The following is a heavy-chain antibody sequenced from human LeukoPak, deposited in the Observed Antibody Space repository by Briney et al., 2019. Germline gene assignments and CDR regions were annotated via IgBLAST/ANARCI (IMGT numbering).Heavy chain of an antibody. J-gene: IGHJ3*02. Sequence: GGSLRLSCAASGFTFSSYSMNWVRQAPGKGLEWVSSISSSSSYIYYADSVKGRFTISRDNAKNSLYLQMNSLRAEDTAVYYCARDLSSGSYGTVAFDIWGQGTMVTVSS. D-gene: IGHD1-26*01. CDR2: ISSSSSYI. CDR1: GFTFSSYS. CDR3: ARDLSSGSYGTVAFDI. V-gene: IGHV3-21*01.